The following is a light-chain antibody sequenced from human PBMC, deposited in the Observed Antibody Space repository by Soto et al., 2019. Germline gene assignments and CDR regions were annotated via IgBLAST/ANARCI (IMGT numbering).Light chain of an antibody. V-gene: IGLV1-40*01. CDR2: GNN. Sequence: QSVLTQPPSVSGAPGQRVTISCTGSSSNIGAGYDVHWYQQLPGTAPKLLIFGNNNRPSGVPDRFSGSKSGTSASLAITGLHAEAEADYYCQSYDSSLSGWVFGGGTKLTVL. CDR1: SSNIGAGYD. J-gene: IGLJ3*02. CDR3: QSYDSSLSGWV.